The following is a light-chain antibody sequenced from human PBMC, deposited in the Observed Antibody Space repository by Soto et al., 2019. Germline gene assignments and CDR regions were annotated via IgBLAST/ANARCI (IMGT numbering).Light chain of an antibody. V-gene: IGKV1-5*01. CDR2: NAS. CDR1: HSISTQ. CDR3: QTYWSYS. Sequence: DIQLTQSPSPLSASVGDTDTIACRASHSISTQLDWYQQKPGKAPKALIFNASSLQSGVPSMFSGSGNETEFTLTISSLQPDESATYHCQTYWSYSFGQGTRLEIK. J-gene: IGKJ5*01.